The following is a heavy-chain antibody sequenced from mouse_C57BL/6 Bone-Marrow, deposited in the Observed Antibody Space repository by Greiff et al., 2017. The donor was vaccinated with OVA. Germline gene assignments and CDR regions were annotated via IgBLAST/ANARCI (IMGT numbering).Heavy chain of an antibody. V-gene: IGHV5-6*01. CDR1: GFTFSSYG. J-gene: IGHJ3*01. Sequence: EVQLVESGGDLVKPGGSLKLSCAASGFTFSSYGMSWVRQTPDKRLEWVATISSGGSYTYYPDSVKGRFTISRDNAKNTLYLQMSSLKSEDTAMYYCARLLYYDYDWFAYWGQGTLVTVSA. CDR3: ARLLYYDYDWFAY. D-gene: IGHD2-4*01. CDR2: ISSGGSYT.